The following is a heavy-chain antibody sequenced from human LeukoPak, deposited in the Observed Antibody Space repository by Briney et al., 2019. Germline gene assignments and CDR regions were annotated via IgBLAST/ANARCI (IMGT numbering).Heavy chain of an antibody. D-gene: IGHD3-10*01. V-gene: IGHV4-59*08. CDR1: GGSISSYY. CDR3: ARARVYGVIDY. J-gene: IGHJ4*02. CDR2: IYYSGST. Sequence: SETLSLTCTVSGGSISSYYWSWIRQPPGKGLEWIGYIYYSGSTNYNPSLKSRVTISVDTSKNQFSLWLSSVTAADTAVYYCARARVYGVIDYWGQGTLVTVSS.